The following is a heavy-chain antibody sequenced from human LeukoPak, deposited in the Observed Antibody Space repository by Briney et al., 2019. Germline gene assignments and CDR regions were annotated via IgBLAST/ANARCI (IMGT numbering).Heavy chain of an antibody. D-gene: IGHD3-22*01. CDR1: GYTFTGYY. V-gene: IGHV1-2*02. CDR2: INPSSGGT. J-gene: IGHJ4*02. Sequence: ASVKVSCKASGYTFTGYYMHWVRQAPGQGLEWMGWINPSSGGTNYAQKFQGRVTMTRDTSISTAYMELSGLRSDDTAVYYCARDPSFFMIVVPYFDYWGQGTLVTVSS. CDR3: ARDPSFFMIVVPYFDY.